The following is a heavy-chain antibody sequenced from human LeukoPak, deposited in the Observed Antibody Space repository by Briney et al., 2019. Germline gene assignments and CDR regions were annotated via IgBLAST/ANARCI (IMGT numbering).Heavy chain of an antibody. Sequence: SETLSLTCTVSGCSISSYYWSWIRQPAGKGLEWIGRIYTSGSTNYNPSLKSRVTMSVDTSKNQFSLKLSSVTAADTAVYYCARAGYYYDSSGWEDWFDPWGQGTLVTVSS. CDR2: IYTSGST. J-gene: IGHJ5*02. V-gene: IGHV4-4*07. CDR3: ARAGYYYDSSGWEDWFDP. D-gene: IGHD3-22*01. CDR1: GCSISSYY.